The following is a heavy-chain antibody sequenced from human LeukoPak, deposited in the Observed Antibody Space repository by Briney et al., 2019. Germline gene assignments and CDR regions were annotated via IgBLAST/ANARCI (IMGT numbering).Heavy chain of an antibody. V-gene: IGHV1-24*01. CDR1: GYTLTEIS. D-gene: IGHD6-13*01. CDR3: ARVCGSEYDTFMSSSWRYYFDY. CDR2: FDPEYGET. J-gene: IGHJ4*02. Sequence: VASVKVSCKVSGYTLTEISIHWVRQPPGKGLEWMGGFDPEYGETIYAQKLQGRVTMTTDTSTSTAYMELRSLRSDDTAVYYCARVCGSEYDTFMSSSWRYYFDYWGQGTLVTVSS.